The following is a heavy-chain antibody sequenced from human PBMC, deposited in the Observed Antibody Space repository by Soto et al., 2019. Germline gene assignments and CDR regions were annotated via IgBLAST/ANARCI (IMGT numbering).Heavy chain of an antibody. Sequence: PGGSLRLSCAVSCFTLDDYTMHWVLQAPGKGLEWVSGVGWNGGDIVYADSVKGRFTVSRDNTRNSLYLEVNSLTTEDTAIYFCAKERAVVVPVSTSYFHYYGLDVWGQGTTVTVSS. J-gene: IGHJ6*02. CDR2: VGWNGGDI. CDR1: CFTLDDYT. CDR3: AKERAVVVPVSTSYFHYYGLDV. V-gene: IGHV3-9*01. D-gene: IGHD2-2*01.